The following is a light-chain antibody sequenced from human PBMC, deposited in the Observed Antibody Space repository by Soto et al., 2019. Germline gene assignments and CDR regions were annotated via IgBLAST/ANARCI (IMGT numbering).Light chain of an antibody. CDR1: SSDVGGYNY. J-gene: IGLJ2*01. Sequence: QSARTQPASVSGSPGQSITISCTGTSSDVGGYNYVSWYQQHPGKAPKLMIYDVSNRPSGVSNRFSGSKSGNTASLTISGLQAEDEADYYCSSYTSSSTYVVFGGGTNLTVL. CDR3: SSYTSSSTYVV. V-gene: IGLV2-14*01. CDR2: DVS.